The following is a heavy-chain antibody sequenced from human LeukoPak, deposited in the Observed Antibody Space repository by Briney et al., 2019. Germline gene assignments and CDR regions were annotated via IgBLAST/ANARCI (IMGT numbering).Heavy chain of an antibody. CDR3: AREYCSSTSCELDI. Sequence: GGSLRLSCAASGFTFSSYSMNWVRQAPGKGLEWVSYISSSSSTIYYADSVKGRFTISRDNAKNSLYLQMNSLRAEDTAVYYCAREYCSSTSCELDIWGQGTMVTVSS. CDR2: ISSSSSTI. CDR1: GFTFSSYS. D-gene: IGHD2-2*01. V-gene: IGHV3-48*01. J-gene: IGHJ3*02.